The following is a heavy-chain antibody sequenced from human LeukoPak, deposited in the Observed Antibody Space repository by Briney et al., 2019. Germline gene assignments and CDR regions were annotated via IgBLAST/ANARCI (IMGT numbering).Heavy chain of an antibody. J-gene: IGHJ4*02. V-gene: IGHV1-2*02. Sequence: ASVKVSCKASGYTFTGYYMHWVRQAPGPGLEWRGWINPNSGGTNYAQKFQGSVTMTRDTSISTAYMELSRLRSDDTAVYYCARMTATQAALYWGQGTLVTVSS. CDR3: ARMTATQAALY. D-gene: IGHD2-21*02. CDR2: INPNSGGT. CDR1: GYTFTGYY.